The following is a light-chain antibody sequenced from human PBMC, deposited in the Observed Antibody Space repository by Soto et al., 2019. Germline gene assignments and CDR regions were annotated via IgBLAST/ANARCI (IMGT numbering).Light chain of an antibody. CDR2: KDS. J-gene: IGLJ1*01. CDR1: ALPKQY. V-gene: IGLV3-25*03. Sequence: SSELTQPPSVSVSPGQTARITCSGDALPKQYAYWYQQKPGQAPVLVIYKDSERPSGIPERFSGSSSGTTVTLTISGVQAEDEADYYCQSPDSSGTYQVFGTGTKLTVL. CDR3: QSPDSSGTYQV.